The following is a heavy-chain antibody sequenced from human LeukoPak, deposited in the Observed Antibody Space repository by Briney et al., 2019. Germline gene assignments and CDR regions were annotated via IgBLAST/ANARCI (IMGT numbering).Heavy chain of an antibody. CDR2: IFYSGST. D-gene: IGHD3-9*01. V-gene: IGHV4-39*01. J-gene: IGHJ4*02. Sequence: SETLSLTCTVSGGSISTSNYYWGWIRQPPGKGLEWIGNIFYSGSTYYSPSLKSRVTISVDTSKNQFSLKLSSVTAADTAVYYCARHVSGDILYWGQGTLVTVSS. CDR1: GGSISTSNYY. CDR3: ARHVSGDILY.